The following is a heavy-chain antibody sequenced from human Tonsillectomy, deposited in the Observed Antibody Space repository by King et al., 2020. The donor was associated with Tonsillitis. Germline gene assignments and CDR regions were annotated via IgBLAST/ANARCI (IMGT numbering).Heavy chain of an antibody. V-gene: IGHV3-74*01. CDR3: ARGSXVVXVYDFXARXDXFXP. CDR1: GFTFSSYS. D-gene: IGHD2-8*01. Sequence: VQLVESGGGLVQPGGSLRLSCAASGFTFSSYSMHWVRQAPGKGLVWVSRINSDGNSTTYADSVKGRFTISRDNAKNTLYLQMNSLRAEDTAVYYCARGSXVVXVYDFXARXDXFXPWGQGTXXTXS. J-gene: IGHJ5*02. CDR2: INSDGNST.